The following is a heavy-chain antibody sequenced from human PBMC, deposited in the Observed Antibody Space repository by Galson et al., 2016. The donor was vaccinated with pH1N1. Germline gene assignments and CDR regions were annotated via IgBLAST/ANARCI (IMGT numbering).Heavy chain of an antibody. V-gene: IGHV3-23*01. CDR2: IEDDGGGT. D-gene: IGHD2-21*01. CDR1: GFTFNNYA. CDR3: AKADHIWASDFDF. J-gene: IGHJ4*02. Sequence: SLRLSCAASGFTFNNYAMSWVRQAPGKGLEWVSGIEDDGGGTEYADSVKGRFTISRDNSKNTLSLQMNSLRAEDTAVYFCAKADHIWASDFDFWGQGTLVTVSS.